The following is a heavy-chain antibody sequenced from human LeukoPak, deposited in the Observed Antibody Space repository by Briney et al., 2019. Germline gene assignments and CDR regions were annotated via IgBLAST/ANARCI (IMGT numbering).Heavy chain of an antibody. CDR2: IYYSGST. CDR1: GGSISSYY. D-gene: IGHD2-15*01. CDR3: ARDDRYCSGGSCYRNWFDP. Sequence: SETLSLTCTVSGGSISSYYWSWIRQPPGKGLEWIGYIYYSGSTNYNPSLKSRVTISVDTSKNQFSLKLSSVTAADTAVYYCARDDRYCSGGSCYRNWFDPWGQGTLVTVSS. V-gene: IGHV4-59*01. J-gene: IGHJ5*02.